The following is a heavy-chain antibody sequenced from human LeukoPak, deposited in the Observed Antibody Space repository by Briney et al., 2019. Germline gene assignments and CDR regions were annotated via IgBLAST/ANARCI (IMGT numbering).Heavy chain of an antibody. Sequence: ASVKVPCKVSGYTLTELSMHWVRQAPGQGLEWMGWINPNSGGTNYAQKFQGRVTMTRDTSISTAYMELSRLRSDDTAVYYCARAMGYCSSTSCYEAFDYWGQGTLVTVSS. J-gene: IGHJ4*02. CDR2: INPNSGGT. V-gene: IGHV1-2*02. CDR1: GYTLTELS. D-gene: IGHD2-2*01. CDR3: ARAMGYCSSTSCYEAFDY.